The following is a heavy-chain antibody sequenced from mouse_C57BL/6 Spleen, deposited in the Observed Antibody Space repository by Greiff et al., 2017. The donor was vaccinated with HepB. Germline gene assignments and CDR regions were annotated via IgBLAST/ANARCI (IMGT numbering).Heavy chain of an antibody. CDR2: ISSGSSTI. J-gene: IGHJ3*01. D-gene: IGHD3-3*01. CDR3: ARPEGSAWFAY. Sequence: EVQWVESGGGLVKPGGSLKLSCAASGFTFSDYGMHWVRQAPEKGLEWVAYISSGSSTIYYADTVKGRFTISRDNAKNTLFLQMTSLRSEDTAMYYCARPEGSAWFAYWGQGTLVTVST. V-gene: IGHV5-17*01. CDR1: GFTFSDYG.